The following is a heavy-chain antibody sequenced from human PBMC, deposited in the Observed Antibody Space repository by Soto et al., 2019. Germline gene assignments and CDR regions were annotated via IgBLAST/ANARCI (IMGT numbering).Heavy chain of an antibody. CDR2: IWYDGSNK. D-gene: IGHD1-1*01. CDR1: RFTFSSYG. V-gene: IGHV3-33*01. CDR3: ARSPTRATDYYYGMDV. J-gene: IGHJ6*02. Sequence: QVQLVESGGGVVQPGRSLRLSCAASRFTFSSYGMHWVRQAPGKGLEWVAVIWYDGSNKYYADSVKGRFTISRDNSKNTLYLQMNSLRAEDTAVYYCARSPTRATDYYYGMDVWGQGTTVTVSS.